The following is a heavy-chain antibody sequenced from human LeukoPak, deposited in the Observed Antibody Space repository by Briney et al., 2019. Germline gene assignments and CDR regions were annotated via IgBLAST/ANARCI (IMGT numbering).Heavy chain of an antibody. J-gene: IGHJ4*02. Sequence: PSETLSLTCAVHGGSFSGYYWSWIRQPPGKGLEWIGEINHSGSTNYNPSLKGRVTISVDTSKNQFSLKLSSVTAADTAVYYCASFHYYDSRTGGPIDYWGQGTLVTVSS. CDR2: INHSGST. CDR3: ASFHYYDSRTGGPIDY. V-gene: IGHV4-34*01. D-gene: IGHD3-22*01. CDR1: GGSFSGYY.